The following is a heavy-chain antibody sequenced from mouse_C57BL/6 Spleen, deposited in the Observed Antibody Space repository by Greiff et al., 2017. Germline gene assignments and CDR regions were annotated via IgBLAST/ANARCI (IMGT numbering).Heavy chain of an antibody. CDR3: ARQVYYDYDRAMDY. CDR2: IWSDGST. D-gene: IGHD2-4*01. J-gene: IGHJ4*01. Sequence: VKLVESGPGLVAPSQSLSITCTVSGFSLTSYGVHWVRQPPGKGLEWLVVIWSDGSTTYNSALNSRLSISKDNSKSQVFLKMNSLQTDDTAMYYCARQVYYDYDRAMDYWGQGTSVTVSS. CDR1: GFSLTSYG. V-gene: IGHV2-6-1*01.